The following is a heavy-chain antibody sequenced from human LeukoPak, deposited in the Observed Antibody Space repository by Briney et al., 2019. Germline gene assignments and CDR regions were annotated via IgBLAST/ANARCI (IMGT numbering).Heavy chain of an antibody. V-gene: IGHV1-46*01. J-gene: IGHJ4*02. Sequence: GASVKVSCKASGYTFTSYYMHWVRQAPGQGLEWMGIINPSGGSTSYAQKFQGRVTMTRDTSTSTVYMELSSLRSEDTAVYYCARGPVTARRDSYDTFDYWGQGTLVTVSS. CDR2: INPSGGST. CDR3: ARGPVTARRDSYDTFDY. CDR1: GYTFTSYY. D-gene: IGHD5-18*01.